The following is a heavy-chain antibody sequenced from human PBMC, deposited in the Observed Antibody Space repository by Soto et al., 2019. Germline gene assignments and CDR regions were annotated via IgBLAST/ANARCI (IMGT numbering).Heavy chain of an antibody. D-gene: IGHD5-18*01. V-gene: IGHV1-18*01. J-gene: IGHJ6*02. CDR3: ARGGKPKYRYGYEASYNGMDV. CDR1: GYTFSTYG. Sequence: QVQLVQSGAEVKKPGASVKASCKASGYTFSTYGLSWVRQAPGQGLELMGWVSGYNGHTHYAQKLQDRIIITTDPSTSTAYMELRSLRSDDTAVYYCARGGKPKYRYGYEASYNGMDVWGQGTTVSVSS. CDR2: VSGYNGHT.